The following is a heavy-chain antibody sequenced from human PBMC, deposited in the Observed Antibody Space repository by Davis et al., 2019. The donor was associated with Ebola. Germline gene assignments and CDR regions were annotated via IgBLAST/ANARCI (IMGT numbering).Heavy chain of an antibody. J-gene: IGHJ4*02. CDR1: GLSIGIYW. D-gene: IGHD3-16*01. CDR3: VRDYNDGIGRFDY. CDR2: IAYDGRYE. Sequence: GESLKISCTASGLSIGIYWMTWVRQAPGKGLEWVTRIAYDGRYESYAESVKGRFTISRDNSKSTLYLQMNSLRLEDTAVYYCVRDYNDGIGRFDYWGQGTLVTVSS. V-gene: IGHV3-30*03.